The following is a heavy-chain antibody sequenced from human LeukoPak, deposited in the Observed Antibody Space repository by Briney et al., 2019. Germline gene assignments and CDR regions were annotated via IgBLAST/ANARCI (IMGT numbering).Heavy chain of an antibody. CDR3: ASQDGYNLRETYYFDY. Sequence: GGSLRLSCAASGFTFSSYGMHWVRQAPGRGLQWVAFIPYDGSNKYYADSVKGRFTISRDNSKNTMYLQMNSLRAEDTAVYYCASQDGYNLRETYYFDYWGQGTLVTVSS. CDR2: IPYDGSNK. D-gene: IGHD5-24*01. V-gene: IGHV3-30*02. J-gene: IGHJ4*02. CDR1: GFTFSSYG.